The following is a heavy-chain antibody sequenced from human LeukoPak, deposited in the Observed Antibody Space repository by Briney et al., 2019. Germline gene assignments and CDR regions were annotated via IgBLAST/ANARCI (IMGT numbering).Heavy chain of an antibody. D-gene: IGHD3-22*01. J-gene: IGHJ3*02. CDR2: IYCSGST. CDR1: GGSISSSSYY. CDR3: ARLYYYDSSGIPGDAFDI. Sequence: SETLSLTCTVSGGSISSSSYYWGWIRQPPGKGLEWIGSIYCSGSTYYNPSLKSRVTISVDTSKNQFSLKLSSVTAADTAVYYCARLYYYDSSGIPGDAFDIWGQGTMVTVSS. V-gene: IGHV4-39*01.